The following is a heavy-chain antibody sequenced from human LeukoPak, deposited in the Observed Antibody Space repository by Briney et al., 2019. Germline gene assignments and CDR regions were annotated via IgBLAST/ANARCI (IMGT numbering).Heavy chain of an antibody. CDR1: GFTFSSYE. Sequence: GGSLRLSCAASGFTFSSYEMNWVRQAPGKGLEWVSYISSSGSTIYYADSVKGRFTISRDNAKNSLYLQMNSLRAEDTAVYYCARATGWSDPYFDYWGQGTLVTVSS. V-gene: IGHV3-48*03. CDR3: ARATGWSDPYFDY. J-gene: IGHJ4*02. CDR2: ISSSGSTI. D-gene: IGHD6-19*01.